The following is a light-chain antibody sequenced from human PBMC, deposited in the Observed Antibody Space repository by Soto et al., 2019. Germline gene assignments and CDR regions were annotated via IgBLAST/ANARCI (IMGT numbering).Light chain of an antibody. CDR1: QSVSSY. CDR3: QQYGSSGT. Sequence: EIVLTQSPATLSLSPWERATLSCRASQSVSSYLAWYQQKPGQAPRLLIYDASNRATGIPARFSGSGSGTDFTLTISRLETEDFAVYYCQQYGSSGTFGQGTKVDI. V-gene: IGKV3-11*01. J-gene: IGKJ1*01. CDR2: DAS.